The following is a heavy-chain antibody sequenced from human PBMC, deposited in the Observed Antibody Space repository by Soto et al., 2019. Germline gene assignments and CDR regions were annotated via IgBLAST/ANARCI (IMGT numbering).Heavy chain of an antibody. CDR3: ARDWYSCSPWWFDP. CDR2: IKQDRSEK. Sequence: EVQLVESGGGLVQPGGSLRLSCAASGFTFSSYWMSWVRQAPGKGLEWVANIKQDRSEKYYVDSVKGRFTISRDNAKNSLYLQTNSLRADDTAVYYCARDWYSCSPWWFDPRGQGTLVTVSS. V-gene: IGHV3-7*01. CDR1: GFTFSSYW. J-gene: IGHJ5*02. D-gene: IGHD6-6*01.